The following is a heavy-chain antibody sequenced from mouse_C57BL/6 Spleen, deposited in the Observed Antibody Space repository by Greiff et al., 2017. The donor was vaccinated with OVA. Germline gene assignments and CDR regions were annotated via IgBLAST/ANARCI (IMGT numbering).Heavy chain of an antibody. CDR1: GFNIKDYY. V-gene: IGHV14-1*01. Sequence: VQLKQSGAELVRPGASVKLSCTASGFNIKDYYMHWVKQRPEQGLEWIGRIDPEDGDTEYAPKFQGKATMTADTSSNTAYLQLSSLTSEDTAVYYCTTGYYGSTWFAYWGQGTLVTVSA. D-gene: IGHD1-1*01. CDR3: TTGYYGSTWFAY. CDR2: IDPEDGDT. J-gene: IGHJ3*01.